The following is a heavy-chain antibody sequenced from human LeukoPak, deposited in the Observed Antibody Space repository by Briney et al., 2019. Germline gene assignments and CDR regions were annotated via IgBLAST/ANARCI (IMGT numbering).Heavy chain of an antibody. D-gene: IGHD2-21*02. CDR1: EFTFSSYS. CDR2: ISGSGGTT. CDR3: ATEATYCTAACSSLSDY. V-gene: IGHV3-23*01. Sequence: PGGSLRLSCAASEFTFSSYSLTWVRQAPGKGLEWVSLISGSGGTTYYADSVRGRFTISRDNSKNTLYLQMNTLRAGDTAIYYCATEATYCTAACSSLSDYWGQGTLVTVSS. J-gene: IGHJ4*02.